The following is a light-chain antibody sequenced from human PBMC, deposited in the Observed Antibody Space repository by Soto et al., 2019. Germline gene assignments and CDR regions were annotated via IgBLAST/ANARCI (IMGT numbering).Light chain of an antibody. J-gene: IGKJ1*01. CDR3: QQYNTFST. V-gene: IGKV1-5*03. CDR2: KAS. Sequence: DIQMTQSPSTLSASVGDRVTITCRASQSIDIWLAWYQQKPGEAPNLLIYKASALETGVPSRFTGSGSGTEFTLTISSLQPDDFATYYCQQYNTFSTFGQGTKV. CDR1: QSIDIW.